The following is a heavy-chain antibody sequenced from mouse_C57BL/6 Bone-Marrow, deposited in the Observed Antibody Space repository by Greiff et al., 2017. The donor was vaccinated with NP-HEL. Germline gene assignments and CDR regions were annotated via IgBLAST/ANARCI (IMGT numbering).Heavy chain of an antibody. V-gene: IGHV5-4*03. CDR3: ARNFPYYGSSLFAY. CDR2: ISDGGSYT. J-gene: IGHJ3*01. CDR1: GFTFSSYA. D-gene: IGHD1-1*01. Sequence: EVKLVDSGGGLVKPGGSLKLSCAASGFTFSSYAMSWVRQTPEKRLEWVATISDGGSYTYYPDNVKGRFTISRDNAKNNLYLQMSHLKSEDTAMYYCARNFPYYGSSLFAYWGQGTLVTVSA.